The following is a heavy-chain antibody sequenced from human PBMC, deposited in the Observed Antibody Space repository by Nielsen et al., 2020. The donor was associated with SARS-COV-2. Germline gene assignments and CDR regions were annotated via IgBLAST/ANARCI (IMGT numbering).Heavy chain of an antibody. D-gene: IGHD6-6*01. CDR1: GGSISSSSYN. Sequence: SETLSLTCTVSGGSISSSSYNWGWIRQPPGKGLEWIGSIYYSGSTYYNPSLKSRVTISVDTSKNQFSLKLSSVTAADTAVYYCARGFHEYSSSFILDYWGQGTLVTVSS. CDR2: IYYSGST. CDR3: ARGFHEYSSSFILDY. J-gene: IGHJ4*02. V-gene: IGHV4-39*07.